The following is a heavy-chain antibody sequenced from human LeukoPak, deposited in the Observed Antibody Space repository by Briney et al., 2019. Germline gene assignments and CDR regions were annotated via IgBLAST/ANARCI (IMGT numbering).Heavy chain of an antibody. CDR3: ARNTVAAAGDS. J-gene: IGHJ4*02. CDR1: GFTFGSNW. V-gene: IGHV3-7*01. CDR2: IKPDGSDE. Sequence: PGGSLRLSCAASGFTFGSNWMTWVRQAPEKGLEWVAKIKPDGSDEDYVDSVKGRFTISRDNAKNLLYLQMTGLRAEDTAVYYCARNTVAAAGDSWGQGNLVTVCS. D-gene: IGHD6-13*01.